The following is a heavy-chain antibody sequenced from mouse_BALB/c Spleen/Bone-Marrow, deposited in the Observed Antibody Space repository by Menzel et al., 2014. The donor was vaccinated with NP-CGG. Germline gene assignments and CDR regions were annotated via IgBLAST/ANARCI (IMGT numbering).Heavy chain of an antibody. J-gene: IGHJ3*01. D-gene: IGHD1-1*01. Sequence: QVQLQQPGPELVKPGASVKMSCKASGYTFTDYVIGWVKQRTGQGLEWIGEIYPGSGSTYYNEKFKGKATLTADKSSNTAYMQLSSLTSEDSAVYFCARGGGYGSSWFAYWGQGTLVTVSA. V-gene: IGHV1-77*01. CDR1: GYTFTDYV. CDR3: ARGGGYGSSWFAY. CDR2: IYPGSGST.